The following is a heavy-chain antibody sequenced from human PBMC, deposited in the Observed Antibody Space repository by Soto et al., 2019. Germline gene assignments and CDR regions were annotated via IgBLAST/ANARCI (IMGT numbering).Heavy chain of an antibody. V-gene: IGHV1-46*01. J-gene: IGHJ4*02. CDR2: INPSGGST. D-gene: IGHD3-16*02. CDR3: ARDGGLRLGELSTYYFDY. CDR1: GYTFTSYY. Sequence: ASVKVSCKASGYTFTSYYMHWVRQAPGQGLEWMGIINPSGGSTSYAQKFQGRVTMTRDTSTSTVYMELSSLRSEDTAVYFFARDGGLRLGELSTYYFDYWGQGTLVTVSS.